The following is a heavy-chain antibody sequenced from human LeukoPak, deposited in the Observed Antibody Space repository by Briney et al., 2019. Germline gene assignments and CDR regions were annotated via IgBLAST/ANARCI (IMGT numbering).Heavy chain of an antibody. Sequence: GGSLRLSCAASGFTVSTNYMTWVRQAPGKGLEWVSVIYSGGTTYYADSVKGRFSISRDNSKNTLYLQMNSLRAEDTAVYYCASYDYGRSGFDHWGQGTLVTVSS. CDR2: IYSGGTT. CDR1: GFTVSTNY. V-gene: IGHV3-66*01. CDR3: ASYDYGRSGFDH. D-gene: IGHD3-3*01. J-gene: IGHJ4*02.